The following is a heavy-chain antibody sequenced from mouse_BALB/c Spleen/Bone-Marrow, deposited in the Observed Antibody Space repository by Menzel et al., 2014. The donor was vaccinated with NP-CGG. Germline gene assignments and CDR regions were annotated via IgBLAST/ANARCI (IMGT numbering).Heavy chain of an antibody. Sequence: QVQLQQSGPELVRPGASVKMSCKASDYTFTSYWMHWVKQRPGQGLEWIGMIDPSNSETRLNQKFKDKATLNVDKSSKTAYMHRSSLTSEDSAVYYCARTFQPRRAMDYWGQGSLVTVSS. V-gene: IGHV1-74*01. CDR2: IDPSNSET. CDR1: DYTFTSYW. CDR3: ARTFQPRRAMDY. J-gene: IGHJ4*01. D-gene: IGHD6-1*01.